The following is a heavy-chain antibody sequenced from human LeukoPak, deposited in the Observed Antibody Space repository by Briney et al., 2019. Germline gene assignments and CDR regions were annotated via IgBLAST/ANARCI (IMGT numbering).Heavy chain of an antibody. CDR2: ISYDGSNK. Sequence: GGSLRLSCAASGFTFSNYGMNWVRQAPGKGLEWVAVISYDGSNKYYGDSVKGRFTISRDNSKNTLDLQMNSLRAEDTAVYYCAKEQQHLAFDYWGQGTLVTVSS. J-gene: IGHJ4*02. CDR3: AKEQQHLAFDY. V-gene: IGHV3-30*18. CDR1: GFTFSNYG. D-gene: IGHD6-13*01.